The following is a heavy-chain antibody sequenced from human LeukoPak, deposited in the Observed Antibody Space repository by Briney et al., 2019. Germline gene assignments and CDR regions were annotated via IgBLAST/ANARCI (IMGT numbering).Heavy chain of an antibody. V-gene: IGHV1-24*01. CDR2: FDPEDGET. Sequence: GASVKVSCKASGYTLNELAIHWVRQAPGKGLEWMGGFDPEDGETIYAQKFRGRLTMTEDTSADTAYMELNSLRSDDTAVYYCTTDLDYWGQGTLVTVSS. J-gene: IGHJ4*02. CDR3: TTDLDY. CDR1: GYTLNELA.